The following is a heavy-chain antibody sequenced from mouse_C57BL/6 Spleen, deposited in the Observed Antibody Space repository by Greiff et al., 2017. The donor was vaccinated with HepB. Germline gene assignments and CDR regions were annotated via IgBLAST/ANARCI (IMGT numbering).Heavy chain of an antibody. CDR2: INPYNGGT. V-gene: IGHV1-19*01. CDR1: GYTFTDYY. CDR3: ARGAYGSSYGYFDV. D-gene: IGHD1-1*01. Sequence: VQLQQSGPVLVKPGASVKMSCKASGYTFTDYYMNWVKQSHGKSLEWIGVINPYNGGTSYNQKFKGKATLTVDKSSSTAYMELNSLTSEDSAVYYCARGAYGSSYGYFDVWGTGTTVTVSS. J-gene: IGHJ1*03.